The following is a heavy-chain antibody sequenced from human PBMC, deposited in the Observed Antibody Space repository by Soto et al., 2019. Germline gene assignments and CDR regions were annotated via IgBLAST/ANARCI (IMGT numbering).Heavy chain of an antibody. CDR2: ISDSSSKT. Sequence: EVQLLESGGALTQPGGSLRLSCSASGFTFGNSAMNWVRQAPGKGLEWVSSISDSSSKTYYADSVKGRFTISRDNSKNMLLLQLNTLRADDTAVYFCARGYVGSWAHFDYWGQGTQVIVSS. D-gene: IGHD2-15*01. CDR1: GFTFGNSA. V-gene: IGHV3-23*01. CDR3: ARGYVGSWAHFDY. J-gene: IGHJ4*02.